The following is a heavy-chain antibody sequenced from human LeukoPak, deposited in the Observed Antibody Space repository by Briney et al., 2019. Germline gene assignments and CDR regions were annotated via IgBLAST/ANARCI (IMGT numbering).Heavy chain of an antibody. CDR2: IYYSGST. D-gene: IGHD1-14*01. J-gene: IGHJ4*02. Sequence: SETLSLTCTVSGGSISSSSYYWGWIRQPPGKGLEWIGSIYYSGSTYYNPSLKSRVTISVDTSKNQFSLKLSSVTAADTAVYYCARYSPPDYYFDYWGQGTLVTVSS. CDR1: GGSISSSSYY. CDR3: ARYSPPDYYFDY. V-gene: IGHV4-39*07.